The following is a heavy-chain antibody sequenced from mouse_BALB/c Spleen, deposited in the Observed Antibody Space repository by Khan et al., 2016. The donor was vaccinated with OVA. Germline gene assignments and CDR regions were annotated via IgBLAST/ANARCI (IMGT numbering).Heavy chain of an antibody. J-gene: IGHJ4*01. CDR3: ARQPYNHCYIMDY. CDR2: IWTGGSI. V-gene: IGHV2-6-1*01. Sequence: QVQLKESGPGLVAPSQSLSITCTISGFSLTNYGVHWVRQPPGKGLEWLVVIWTGGSITYSYDLKSRLSIIKDNSKCRVFLKMNSLQTDDTAMYYCARQPYNHCYIMDYWGQGTSVTVSA. CDR1: GFSLTNYG.